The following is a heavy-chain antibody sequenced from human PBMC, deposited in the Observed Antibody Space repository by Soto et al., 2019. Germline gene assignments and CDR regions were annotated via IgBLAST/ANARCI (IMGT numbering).Heavy chain of an antibody. CDR2: MSYDGSNK. J-gene: IGHJ4*02. D-gene: IGHD3-16*01. Sequence: QVQLVESGGGVVQPGRSLRLSCAASGFTFSSYAMHWVRRAPGKGLEWMAVMSYDGSNKYYADSVKGRFTISRDNSKKTLYLQMNSLRPEDTALYYCARDGGAYWGQGPLVIVSS. CDR3: ARDGGAY. V-gene: IGHV3-30-3*01. CDR1: GFTFSSYA.